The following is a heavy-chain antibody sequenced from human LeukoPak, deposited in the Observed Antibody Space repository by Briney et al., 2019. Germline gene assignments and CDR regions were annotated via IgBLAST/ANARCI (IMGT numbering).Heavy chain of an antibody. V-gene: IGHV3-15*01. CDR3: TTESLYYYDSSGYYKFADY. D-gene: IGHD3-22*01. Sequence: PGGSLRLSCAASGFTFSNAWMSWVRQAPGKGLEWVGRIKSKTDGGTTDYAAPVKGRFTISRDDSKNTLYLQMNSLKTEDTAVYYCTTESLYYYDSSGYYKFADYWGQGTLVTVSS. CDR2: IKSKTDGGTT. CDR1: GFTFSNAW. J-gene: IGHJ4*02.